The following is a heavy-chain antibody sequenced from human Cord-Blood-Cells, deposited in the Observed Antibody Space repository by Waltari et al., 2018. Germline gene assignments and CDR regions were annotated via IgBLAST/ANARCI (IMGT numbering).Heavy chain of an antibody. CDR2: LIPSFGTA. D-gene: IGHD3-3*01. Sequence: HVQLVQSGVEVKKPESSVKVSCKPSGGTFSSYAISWVRQAPGQGLEWRGGLIPSFGTANYAPKFEGRVTITADESTSTAYMELSSLRSEDTAVYYCAKTTYDDCGSGYYDYWGQGTLVTVSS. J-gene: IGHJ4*02. CDR1: GGTFSSYA. CDR3: AKTTYDDCGSGYYDY. V-gene: IGHV1-69*01.